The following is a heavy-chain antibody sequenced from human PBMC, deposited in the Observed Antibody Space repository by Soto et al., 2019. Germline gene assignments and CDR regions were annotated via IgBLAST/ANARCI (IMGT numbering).Heavy chain of an antibody. CDR2: IYNSGST. CDR1: VGYISGGYYS. Sequence: TLSLSCAVSVGYISGGYYSGSWTRQPPGKGLEWIGFIYNSGSTYYSSSLKSRVTISVDRSKNHFFLNLTSVTAADTAVYYCATYRKFFQICGQGPKVTVSS. V-gene: IGHV4-30-2*01. CDR3: ATYRKFFQI. J-gene: IGHJ3*02.